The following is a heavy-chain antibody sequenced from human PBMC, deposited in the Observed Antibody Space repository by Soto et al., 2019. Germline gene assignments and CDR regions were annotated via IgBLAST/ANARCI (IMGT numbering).Heavy chain of an antibody. CDR1: GGSISSGGYS. D-gene: IGHD2-21*02. CDR2: IYHSGST. CDR3: ARGSPVATDY. Sequence: SETLSLTCAVSGGSISSGGYSWSWIRQPPGKGLEWIGYIYHSGSTYYNPSLKSRVTISVDRSKNQFSLKLSSVTAADTAVYYCARGSPVATDYWGQGTLVSVSS. J-gene: IGHJ4*02. V-gene: IGHV4-30-2*01.